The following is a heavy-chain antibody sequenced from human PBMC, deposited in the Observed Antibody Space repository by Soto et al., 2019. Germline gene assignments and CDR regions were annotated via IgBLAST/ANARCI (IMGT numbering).Heavy chain of an antibody. D-gene: IGHD6-13*01. CDR1: GFSLNSGVVG. Sequence: SCRTLVNPTRTLTLACTCSGFSLNSGVVGVGWIRQPPGEALEWLALIYWNDEQYYNPSLRNRLTITRDTSKNQVVLTMTNMDPVDTATYYCAHRLPGPSGYDVWGQGTTVTVSS. CDR2: IYWNDEQ. V-gene: IGHV2-5*01. J-gene: IGHJ6*02. CDR3: AHRLPGPSGYDV.